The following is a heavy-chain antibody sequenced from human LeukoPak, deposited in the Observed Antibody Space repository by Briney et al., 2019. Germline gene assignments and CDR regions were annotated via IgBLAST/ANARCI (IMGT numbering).Heavy chain of an antibody. CDR3: ASSGYSDYDSKSMDV. CDR1: GFTFSSYS. V-gene: IGHV3-21*01. D-gene: IGHD5-12*01. CDR2: ISSSSSYI. J-gene: IGHJ6*02. Sequence: PGGSLRLSCAASGFTFSSYSMNWVRQAPGKGLEWVSSISSSSSYIYYADSMKGRFTISRDNAKNSLYLQMNSLRAEDTAVYYCASSGYSDYDSKSMDVWGQGTTVTVSS.